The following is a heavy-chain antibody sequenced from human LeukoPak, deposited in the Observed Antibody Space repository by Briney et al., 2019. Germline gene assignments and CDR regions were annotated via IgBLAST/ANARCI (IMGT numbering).Heavy chain of an antibody. CDR1: GFTFGDYA. Sequence: GGSLRLSCTASGFTFGDYAMSWVRQTPGKGLEWVGFIRSKAYGGTTEYAASVKGRFTISRDDSKSIAYLQMNSLKTEDTAVYYCTRVSPTGLLDYWGQGTLVTVSS. D-gene: IGHD2-21*02. V-gene: IGHV3-49*04. CDR2: IRSKAYGGTT. J-gene: IGHJ4*02. CDR3: TRVSPTGLLDY.